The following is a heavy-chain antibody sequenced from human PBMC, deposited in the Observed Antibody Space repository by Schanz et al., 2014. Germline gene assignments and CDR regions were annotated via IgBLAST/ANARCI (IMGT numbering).Heavy chain of an antibody. Sequence: EVQLVESGGGLVQPGGSLRLSCAASGFTFTTNAMSWVRQPPGKGLEWVSAISGNGGSTYFADSVKGRFTISRDNSDNTLFLQMNSLRAEDTAVYYCARDDGGGYNQIDYWGQGALVTVSS. J-gene: IGHJ4*02. CDR2: ISGNGGST. CDR3: ARDDGGGYNQIDY. CDR1: GFTFTTNA. D-gene: IGHD5-12*01. V-gene: IGHV3-23*04.